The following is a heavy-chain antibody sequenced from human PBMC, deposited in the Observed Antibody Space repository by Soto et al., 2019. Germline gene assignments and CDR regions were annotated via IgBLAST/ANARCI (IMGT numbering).Heavy chain of an antibody. D-gene: IGHD4-17*01. V-gene: IGHV3-7*03. CDR3: ARRMTAVTIIDY. Sequence: GGSLRLSCVASGFTFSNYWMTWVRQAPGKGPEWVANIKQDGSEKLYVGSVKGRFTVSRDNAENSLHLDMNSLRAEDTAVYYCARRMTAVTIIDYWGQGTLVTSPQ. J-gene: IGHJ4*02. CDR2: IKQDGSEK. CDR1: GFTFSNYW.